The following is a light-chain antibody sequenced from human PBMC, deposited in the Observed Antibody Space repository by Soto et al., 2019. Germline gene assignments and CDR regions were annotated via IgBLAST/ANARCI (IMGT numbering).Light chain of an antibody. J-gene: IGKJ1*01. CDR1: QSVSNK. CDR3: QQYDIWPPT. Sequence: EIVMTESTATLSVSPGERVTLSCRASQSVSNKLAWYQQKPGQAPRLLIYDASTRATGIPARFSGSGSGTEFTLTISSLQSEDFAVYCCQQYDIWPPTFGQGTKVEIE. CDR2: DAS. V-gene: IGKV3-15*01.